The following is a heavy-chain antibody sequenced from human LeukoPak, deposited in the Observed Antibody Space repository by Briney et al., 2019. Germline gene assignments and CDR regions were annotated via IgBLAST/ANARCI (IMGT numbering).Heavy chain of an antibody. CDR1: GGSISSNSYY. J-gene: IGHJ4*02. Sequence: SETLSLTCTVSGGSISSNSYYWGWIRQPPGKGLEWIGSIYYSGSTYYNPSLKSRVTISVDTSKNQFSLKLSSVTAADTAVYYCASRAAADPSMDYWGQGTLVTVSS. CDR3: ASRAAADPSMDY. CDR2: IYYSGST. D-gene: IGHD6-13*01. V-gene: IGHV4-39*07.